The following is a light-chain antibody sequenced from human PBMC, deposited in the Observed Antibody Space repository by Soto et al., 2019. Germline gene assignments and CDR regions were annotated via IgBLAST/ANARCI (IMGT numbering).Light chain of an antibody. CDR1: SSNIGSTSD. V-gene: IGLV1-40*01. CDR3: QSYDSSLSGSV. Sequence: QSVLTQPPSVSGAPGQRVTISCTGSSSNIGSTSDVYWYQQLPGRAPKLLIYGNNNRPSGVPDRFSGSKSGTSASLAITGLQAEDEADYYCQSYDSSLSGSVFGGGTKLTVL. J-gene: IGLJ3*02. CDR2: GNN.